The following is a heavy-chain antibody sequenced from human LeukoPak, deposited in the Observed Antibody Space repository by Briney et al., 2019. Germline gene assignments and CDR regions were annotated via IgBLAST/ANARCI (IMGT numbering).Heavy chain of an antibody. Sequence: ASVKVSCKASGYTFTSYDINWVRQATGQGLEWMGWMNPNSGNTGYAQKFQGRVTMTRDTSISTAYMELSRLRSDDTAVYYCARETGAVVPAARYLGYGYYYYMDVWGKGTTVTVSS. CDR3: ARETGAVVPAARYLGYGYYYYMDV. V-gene: IGHV1-8*01. J-gene: IGHJ6*03. CDR1: GYTFTSYD. CDR2: MNPNSGNT. D-gene: IGHD2-2*01.